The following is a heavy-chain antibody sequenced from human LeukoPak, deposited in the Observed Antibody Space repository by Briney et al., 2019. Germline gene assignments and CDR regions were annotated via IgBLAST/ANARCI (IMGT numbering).Heavy chain of an antibody. CDR3: ARQAPELAY. D-gene: IGHD1-26*01. Sequence: GGSLRLSCAASGFTFSSYEMNWVRQAPGKGLEWVSYITSGASTIYYADSVKGRFTISRDNAKNSLYLQMNSLRVEDTAVYYCARQAPELAYWGQGTLVTVSS. CDR1: GFTFSSYE. V-gene: IGHV3-48*03. J-gene: IGHJ4*02. CDR2: ITSGASTI.